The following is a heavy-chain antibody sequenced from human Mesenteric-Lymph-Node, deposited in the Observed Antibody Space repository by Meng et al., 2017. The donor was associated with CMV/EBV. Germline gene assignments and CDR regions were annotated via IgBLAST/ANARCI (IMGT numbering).Heavy chain of an antibody. V-gene: IGHV2-5*01. D-gene: IGHD3-3*01. CDR3: APLLRFLEWSWGFDP. Sequence: GFSLSTSGVGVGWISQPPGKALEWLGHVYWNDDSRYNPSLRTRITITKNSSKSQVVLTMTNMDPVDSATYYCAPLLRFLEWSWGFDPWGQGTLVTVSS. CDR2: VYWNDDS. CDR1: GFSLSTSGVG. J-gene: IGHJ5*02.